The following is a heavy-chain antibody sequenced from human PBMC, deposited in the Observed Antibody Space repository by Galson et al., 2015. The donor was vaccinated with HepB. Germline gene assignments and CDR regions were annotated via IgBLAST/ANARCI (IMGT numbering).Heavy chain of an antibody. CDR1: GFTFSSYG. CDR2: ISYDGSNK. CDR3: AKMSHYDSSGYSPLDY. J-gene: IGHJ4*02. D-gene: IGHD3-22*01. V-gene: IGHV3-30*18. Sequence: SLRLSCAASGFTFSSYGMHWVRQAPGKGLEWVAVISYDGSNKYYADSVKGRFTISRDNSKNTLYLQMNSLRAEDTAVYYCAKMSHYDSSGYSPLDYWGQGTLVTVSS.